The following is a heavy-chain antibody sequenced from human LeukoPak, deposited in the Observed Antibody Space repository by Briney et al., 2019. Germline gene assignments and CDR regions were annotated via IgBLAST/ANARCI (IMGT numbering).Heavy chain of an antibody. CDR1: GFTFNDHY. Sequence: GGSLRLSCAASGFTFNDHYMTWIRQAPGKGLEWVSHIGYIGNNIYYADFVKGRFTISRDNAKNSLYLQMNSLRAEDTAIYYCARIPPEDRTWFDPWCQGTLVTVSS. D-gene: IGHD1-14*01. J-gene: IGHJ5*02. V-gene: IGHV3-11*04. CDR2: IGYIGNNI. CDR3: ARIPPEDRTWFDP.